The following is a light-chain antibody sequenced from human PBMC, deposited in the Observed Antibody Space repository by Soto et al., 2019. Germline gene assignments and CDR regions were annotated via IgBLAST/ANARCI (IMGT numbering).Light chain of an antibody. V-gene: IGKV3-11*01. J-gene: IGKJ5*01. CDR3: QQRHNWPIT. CDR1: QSVSSN. Sequence: EIVLTQSPGTLSLSPGESATLPCRASQSVSSNLAWYQQKPGQAPRLLIYGASNRATGVPARFSGSGSGTDFTLTISGLEPADLGVYYCQQRHNWPITVGQGTRLEIK. CDR2: GAS.